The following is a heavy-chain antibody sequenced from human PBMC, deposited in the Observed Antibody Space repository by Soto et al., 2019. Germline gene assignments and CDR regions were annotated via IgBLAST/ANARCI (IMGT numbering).Heavy chain of an antibody. CDR1: GFTFSSYG. CDR3: ARDRKAVAAYGMDV. D-gene: IGHD6-19*01. V-gene: IGHV3-33*01. J-gene: IGHJ6*02. Sequence: GGSLRLSCAASGFTFSSYGMHWVRQAPGKGLEWVAVIWYDGSNKYYADSVKGRFTISRDNSKNTLYLQMNSLRAEDTAVYYCARDRKAVAAYGMDVWGQGTTVTVSS. CDR2: IWYDGSNK.